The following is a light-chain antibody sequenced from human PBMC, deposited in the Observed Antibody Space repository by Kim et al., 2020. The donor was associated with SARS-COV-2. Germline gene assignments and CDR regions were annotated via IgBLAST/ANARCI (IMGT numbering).Light chain of an antibody. CDR1: QSLYDGENIY. CDR2: LVS. CDR3: MQDLQTPYS. V-gene: IGKV2-28*01. Sequence: GEPASISCKDAQSLYDGENIYLDWYLQKAGQSPQLLIYLVSNRAAGVPARFSGSGSGTDFTLKISRGEGEDVGVYYCMQDLQTPYSLGLGPKLEI. J-gene: IGKJ2*03.